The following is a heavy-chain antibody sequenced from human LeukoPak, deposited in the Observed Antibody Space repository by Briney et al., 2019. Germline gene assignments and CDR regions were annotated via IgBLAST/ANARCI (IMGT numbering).Heavy chain of an antibody. CDR2: IKQDGSEK. D-gene: IGHD3-22*01. J-gene: IGHJ4*02. Sequence: GGSLRLSCAASGFTFSSYWMSWVRQAPGKGLEWVANIKQDGSEKYYVDSVKGRFTISRDNAKNSLYLQMNSLRAEDTAVYYCASAPHYYDCSGPIYGWGQGTLVTVSS. CDR3: ASAPHYYDCSGPIYG. V-gene: IGHV3-7*01. CDR1: GFTFSSYW.